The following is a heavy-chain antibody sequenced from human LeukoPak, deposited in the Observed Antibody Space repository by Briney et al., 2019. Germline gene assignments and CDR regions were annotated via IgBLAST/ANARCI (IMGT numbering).Heavy chain of an antibody. CDR1: GASISSGSNY. D-gene: IGHD5-12*01. CDR3: ARLRSGYDLFDY. J-gene: IGHJ4*02. Sequence: SETLSLTCSVSGASISSGSNYWGWIRQPPGKTLEWIGSIYSSGSTYYNSSLQSRVIIIIDTSKNQFSLKLSSVTAADTAVYYCARLRSGYDLFDYWGQGTLVTVSS. CDR2: IYSSGST. V-gene: IGHV4-39*01.